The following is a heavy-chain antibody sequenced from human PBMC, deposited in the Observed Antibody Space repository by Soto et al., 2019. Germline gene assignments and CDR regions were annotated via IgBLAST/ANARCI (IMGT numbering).Heavy chain of an antibody. D-gene: IGHD2-8*01. J-gene: IGHJ4*02. Sequence: QVQLVQSGAEVKKPGSSVKVSCKASGDTFTTNSLNWVRQAPGQGLEWMGGINPVVGTTKYAQKYQDRVTITGDKSKNTPYMELSSLRSDDAAVYYCARGLLYATSYFDYWGQGTRVTVSS. V-gene: IGHV1-69*06. CDR3: ARGLLYATSYFDY. CDR2: INPVVGTT. CDR1: GDTFTTNS.